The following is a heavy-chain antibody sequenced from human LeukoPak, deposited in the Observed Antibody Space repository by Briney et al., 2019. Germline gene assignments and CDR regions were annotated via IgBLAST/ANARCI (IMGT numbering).Heavy chain of an antibody. V-gene: IGHV1-2*02. CDR3: ARENNSGWYRKAAFDY. CDR2: INPNGGGT. D-gene: IGHD6-19*01. Sequence: ASVKVSCKASGYTFTGYYMHWVRQAPGQGLEWMGWINPNGGGTNYAQKFQGRVTLTRDTSISTAYMEVSRLESDDTAVYYCARENNSGWYRKAAFDYWGQGTLVTVSS. CDR1: GYTFTGYY. J-gene: IGHJ4*02.